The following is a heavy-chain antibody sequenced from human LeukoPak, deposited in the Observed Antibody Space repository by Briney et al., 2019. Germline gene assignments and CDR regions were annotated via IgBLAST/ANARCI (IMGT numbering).Heavy chain of an antibody. V-gene: IGHV3-33*01. D-gene: IGHD3-10*01. J-gene: IGHJ6*02. Sequence: GGSLRLSCAASGFTFSSYGMHWVRQAPGKGLEWVAVIWYDGSNKYYADSVKGRFTISRDNSKNTLYLQMNSLRAEDTAVYYCARDSSLWFGPYGMDVWGQGTTVTVSS. CDR2: IWYDGSNK. CDR1: GFTFSSYG. CDR3: ARDSSLWFGPYGMDV.